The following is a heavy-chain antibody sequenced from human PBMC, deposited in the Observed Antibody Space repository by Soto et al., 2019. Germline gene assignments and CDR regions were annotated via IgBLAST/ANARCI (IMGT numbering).Heavy chain of an antibody. CDR3: AQYSSSSSPHPNYYYYGMDV. Sequence: QVQLQESGPGLVKPSQTLSLTCTVSGGSISSGGYYWSWIRQHPGKGLEWIGYIYYSGSTYYNPSLESRVTISVDTPTNQFSLKLRSVPAADTAVYYCAQYSSSSSPHPNYYYYGMDVWGQGTTVTVSS. CDR2: IYYSGST. CDR1: GGSISSGGYY. D-gene: IGHD6-6*01. V-gene: IGHV4-31*03. J-gene: IGHJ6*02.